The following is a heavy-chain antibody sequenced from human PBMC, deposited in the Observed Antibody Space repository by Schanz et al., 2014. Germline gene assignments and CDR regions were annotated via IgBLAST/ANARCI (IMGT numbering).Heavy chain of an antibody. D-gene: IGHD5-12*01. J-gene: IGHJ5*02. CDR2: INTADTT. CDR3: AKDMNREATAPES. Sequence: EVQLVESGGGLVQPGGSLRLCCVASGFTLSSYALSWVRQSPGKGLEWVSAINTADTTYYADSVKGRFTVSRDNSKNTVYLHMNSLRDEDTAVYYCAKDMNREATAPESWGQGTLVVVSS. V-gene: IGHV3-23*04. CDR1: GFTLSSYA.